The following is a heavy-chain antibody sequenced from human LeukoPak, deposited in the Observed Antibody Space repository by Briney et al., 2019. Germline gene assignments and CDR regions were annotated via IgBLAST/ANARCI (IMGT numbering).Heavy chain of an antibody. CDR2: IYYSGST. D-gene: IGHD2-15*01. CDR1: GGSISGYY. J-gene: IGHJ4*02. V-gene: IGHV4-59*01. CDR3: ARADPGYCSGSSCFDY. Sequence: SETLSLTCTVSGGSISGYYWSWIRQPPGKGLEWIGYIYYSGSTNYNPSLKSRVTISLDTSKNQFSLKLSSVTAADPAVYYCARADPGYCSGSSCFDYWGQGTLVTVSS.